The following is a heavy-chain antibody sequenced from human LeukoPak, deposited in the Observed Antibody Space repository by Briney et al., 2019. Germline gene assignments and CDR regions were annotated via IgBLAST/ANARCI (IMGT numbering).Heavy chain of an antibody. J-gene: IGHJ4*02. D-gene: IGHD3-16*02. CDR3: ASGFGGSYRYLDY. Sequence: GGSLRLSCAASGFTFSNAWMSWARQAPGKGLEWVGRIKSKTDGGTTDYAAPVKGRFTISRDDSKNTLYLQMNSLKPEDTAVYFCASGFGGSYRYLDYWGQGTLVTVSS. CDR1: GFTFSNAW. V-gene: IGHV3-15*01. CDR2: IKSKTDGGTT.